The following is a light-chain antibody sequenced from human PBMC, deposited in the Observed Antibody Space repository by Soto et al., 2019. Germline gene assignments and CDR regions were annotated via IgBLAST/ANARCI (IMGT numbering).Light chain of an antibody. Sequence: QSALTQPPSASGSPGQSVTISCIGTASDIGRYNYVSWYQHHPGKVPKLLIYEVTNRPSGVSDRFSGSKSGNTASLTISGLQAEDEADYYCSSKRDSSTLFVFGTGTKVTVL. CDR3: SSKRDSSTLFV. J-gene: IGLJ1*01. V-gene: IGLV2-14*01. CDR1: ASDIGRYNY. CDR2: EVT.